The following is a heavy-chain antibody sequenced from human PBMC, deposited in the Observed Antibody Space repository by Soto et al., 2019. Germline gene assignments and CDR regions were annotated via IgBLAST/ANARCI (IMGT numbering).Heavy chain of an antibody. CDR1: GYTLTELS. J-gene: IGHJ4*02. V-gene: IGHV1-24*01. Sequence: GASVKVSCKVSGYTLTELSMRWVRQAPGKGLEWMGGFDPEDGETIYAQKFQSRVTMTEDTSTDTAYMELSSLRSEDTAVYYCALMVYAIRGLYYFDYWGQGTLVTVSS. D-gene: IGHD2-8*01. CDR3: ALMVYAIRGLYYFDY. CDR2: FDPEDGET.